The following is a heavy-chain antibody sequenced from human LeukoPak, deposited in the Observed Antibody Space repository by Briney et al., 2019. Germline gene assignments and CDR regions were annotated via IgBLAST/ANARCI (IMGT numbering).Heavy chain of an antibody. J-gene: IGHJ4*02. Sequence: GESLKISCKGSGYSFTSYWIAWVRQMPGRGLEWMGIIYPGDSDTKYSPSFQGQVTISADKSMSAAYLQWSSLKVSDTAMCFCARSFIYSSAHDYWGQGTLVTVSS. CDR3: ARSFIYSSAHDY. CDR1: GYSFTSYW. D-gene: IGHD6-19*01. CDR2: IYPGDSDT. V-gene: IGHV5-51*01.